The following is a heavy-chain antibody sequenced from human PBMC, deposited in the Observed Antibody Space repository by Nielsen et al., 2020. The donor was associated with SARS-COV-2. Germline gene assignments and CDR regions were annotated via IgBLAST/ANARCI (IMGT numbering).Heavy chain of an antibody. CDR2: IIPIFGTP. D-gene: IGHD3-10*01. J-gene: IGHJ6*02. Sequence: SVKVSCKASGGPFSNFALNWVRQAPGQGLEWMGGIIPIFGTPKYAQKFQGRVTITADESTRTAYMELSSLRSEDTAVYYCARADYYSSYGMDVWGQGTTVTVSS. CDR1: GGPFSNFA. CDR3: ARADYYSSYGMDV. V-gene: IGHV1-69*13.